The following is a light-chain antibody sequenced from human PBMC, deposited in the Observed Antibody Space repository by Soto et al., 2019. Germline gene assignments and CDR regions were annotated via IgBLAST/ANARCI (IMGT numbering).Light chain of an antibody. J-gene: IGKJ1*01. CDR3: QQYGGSSWT. V-gene: IGKV3-20*01. CDR1: QSVSTY. Sequence: DIVLTQSPATLSLSPGERATLSCRASQSVSTYLAWYQQKPGQAPRLLIYGASNRATGIPDRFSGSGSGTDLTLTISRLEPEDFAVYYCQQYGGSSWTFGQGTKVDI. CDR2: GAS.